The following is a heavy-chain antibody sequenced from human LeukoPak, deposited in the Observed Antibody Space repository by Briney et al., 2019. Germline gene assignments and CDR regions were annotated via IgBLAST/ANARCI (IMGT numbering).Heavy chain of an antibody. D-gene: IGHD3/OR15-3a*01. CDR1: GFGFESP. J-gene: IGHJ3*02. Sequence: GESLRLSCAASGFGFESPMNWVRQAPGQGLEWISHIRSEGEIIKYADSVKRRFPISRYNAKKSLYLHMNSLRAEDTSVYYCARDTDFAFDIWGQGTMVTVSS. V-gene: IGHV3-48*01. CDR2: IRSEGEII. CDR3: ARDTDFAFDI.